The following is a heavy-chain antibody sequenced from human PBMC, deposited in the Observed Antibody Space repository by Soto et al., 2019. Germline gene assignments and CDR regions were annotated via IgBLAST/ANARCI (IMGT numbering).Heavy chain of an antibody. CDR3: AVSPRTPYGDYEPIPPEYFQH. Sequence: PSEPLSLTWAVYGGSSSGYYWSWISQPPGKGLELIGEINHSGSTNYNPSLKSRVTISVDTSKNQFSLKLSSVTAADTAVYYCAVSPRTPYGDYEPIPPEYFQHWGQGTLVTVSS. V-gene: IGHV4-34*01. D-gene: IGHD4-17*01. CDR2: INHSGST. CDR1: GGSSSGYY. J-gene: IGHJ1*01.